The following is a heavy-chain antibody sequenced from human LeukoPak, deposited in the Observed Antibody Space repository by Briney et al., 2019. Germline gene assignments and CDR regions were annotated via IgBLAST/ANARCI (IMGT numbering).Heavy chain of an antibody. CDR2: IYYSGST. CDR1: GGSISSSNYY. J-gene: IGHJ6*03. D-gene: IGHD3-10*01. Sequence: SETLSLTCTVSGGSISSSNYYWGWIRQPPEKGLEWIGSIYYSGSTYYSPSLKSRVTISVDTSKNQFSLRLTSVTAADTAVYYCVRQYGSGSYYYYYYMDVWGKGTTVTVSS. V-gene: IGHV4-39*01. CDR3: VRQYGSGSYYYYYYMDV.